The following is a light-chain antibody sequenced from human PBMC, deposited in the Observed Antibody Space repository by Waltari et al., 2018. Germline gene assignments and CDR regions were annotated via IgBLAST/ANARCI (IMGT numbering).Light chain of an antibody. CDR1: QSVLYSSNNKNY. V-gene: IGKV4-1*01. J-gene: IGKJ4*01. CDR2: WAS. Sequence: VSLGERATINCKSSQSVLYSSNNKNYLAWYQQKPGQPPKLLIYWASTRESGVPDRFSGSGSGTDFTLTISSLQAEDVAVYYCQQYYSTPQLTFGGGTKVEIK. CDR3: QQYYSTPQLT.